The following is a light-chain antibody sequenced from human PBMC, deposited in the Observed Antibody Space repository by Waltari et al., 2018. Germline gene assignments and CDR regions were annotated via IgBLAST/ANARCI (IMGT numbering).Light chain of an antibody. CDR3: SSYVGSTTYV. CDR2: EVS. V-gene: IGLV2-23*02. CDR1: DSDLGTFDL. J-gene: IGLJ3*02. Sequence: QSALTQPASVSGSPGQSITIPCTGRDSDLGTFDLVSWFQLHPGKAPKLIIYEVSKRPSGISDRFSGSKSGIRASLTISGLQADDEAEYYCSSYVGSTTYVFGGGTKVTVL.